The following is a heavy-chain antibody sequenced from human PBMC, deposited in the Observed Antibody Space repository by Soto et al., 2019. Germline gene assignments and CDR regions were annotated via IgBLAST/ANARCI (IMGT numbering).Heavy chain of an antibody. CDR3: AVEGHPSTTYGLDE. CDR2: IWYDGSNK. CDR1: GFTFSSYG. V-gene: IGHV3-33*01. J-gene: IGHJ6*02. Sequence: GGSLRLSCEASGFTFSSYGMHWVRQAPGKGLEWVAIIWYDGSNKYYVDSVKGRFTISRDNSKNTLYLQMNSLRVEDTAVYFCAVEGHPSTTYGLDEGGQGASVTVSS. D-gene: IGHD2-21*01.